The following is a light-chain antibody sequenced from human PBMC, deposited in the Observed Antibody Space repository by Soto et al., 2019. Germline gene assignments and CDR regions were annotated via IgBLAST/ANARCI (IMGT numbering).Light chain of an antibody. CDR2: GVY. CDR1: QTVTTN. J-gene: IGKJ1*01. V-gene: IGKV3D-15*01. CDR3: QQYDKWPPRT. Sequence: EVMMSQSPATLSVSPGERATLSCRASQTVTTNLAWYQQTPGKPPRLLMYGVYTRAPGTPARFSGSGSGTEFTLTIRSLQSEDSAVYYCQQYDKWPPRTFGQGTKA.